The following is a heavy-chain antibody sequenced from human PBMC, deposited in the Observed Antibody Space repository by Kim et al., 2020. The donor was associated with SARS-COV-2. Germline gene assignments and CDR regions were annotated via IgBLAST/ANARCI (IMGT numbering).Heavy chain of an antibody. J-gene: IGHJ4*02. Sequence: GGSLRLSCAASGFTFSSYSMNWVRQAPGKGLEWVSSISSSSSYIYYADSVKGRFTISRDNAKNSLYLQMNSLRAEDTAVYYCASLSYDYVWGSYRGAPSDYWGQGTLVTVSS. D-gene: IGHD3-16*02. CDR2: ISSSSSYI. CDR1: GFTFSSYS. CDR3: ASLSYDYVWGSYRGAPSDY. V-gene: IGHV3-21*01.